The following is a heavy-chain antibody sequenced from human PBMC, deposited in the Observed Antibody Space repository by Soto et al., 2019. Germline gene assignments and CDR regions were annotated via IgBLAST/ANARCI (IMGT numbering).Heavy chain of an antibody. CDR3: ARDPQYYDFWSGYYPQHIFDY. Sequence: GASVKVSCKASGYTFTGYYMHWVRQAPGQGLEWMGWINPNSGGTNYAQKFQGWVTMTRDTSISTAYMELSRLRSDDTAVYYCARDPQYYDFWSGYYPQHIFDYWGQGTLVTVSS. V-gene: IGHV1-2*04. J-gene: IGHJ4*02. D-gene: IGHD3-3*01. CDR2: INPNSGGT. CDR1: GYTFTGYY.